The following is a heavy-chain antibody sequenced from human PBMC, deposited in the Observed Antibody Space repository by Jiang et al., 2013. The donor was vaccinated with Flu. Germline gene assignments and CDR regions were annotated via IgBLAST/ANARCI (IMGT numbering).Heavy chain of an antibody. V-gene: IGHV3-7*03. Sequence: QLLESGGGLVQPGGSLRLSCAASGFTFSSYWMSWVRQAPGKGLEWVANIKQDGSDKYYVDSVKGRFTISRDNAKNSLYLQMNSLRAEDTAVYYCAREISGDYFDYWGQGTLVTVSS. CDR3: AREISGDYFDY. D-gene: IGHD4-17*01. CDR2: IKQDGSDK. CDR1: GFTFSSYW. J-gene: IGHJ4*02.